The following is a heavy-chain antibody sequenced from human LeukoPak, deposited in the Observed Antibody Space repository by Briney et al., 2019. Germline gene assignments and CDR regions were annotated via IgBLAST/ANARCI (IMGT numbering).Heavy chain of an antibody. J-gene: IGHJ4*02. D-gene: IGHD3-16*01. CDR1: GFTFSSYT. CDR2: ISISGGTI. V-gene: IGHV3-48*02. CDR3: ARGTGAYYY. Sequence: GGSLRLSCAASGFTFSSYTMTWVRQAPGKGLEWLSCISISGGTIFYADSVKGRFTISRDNAKNSLYLQMNSLRDEDTAGYYCARGTGAYYYWGQGTLVTVSS.